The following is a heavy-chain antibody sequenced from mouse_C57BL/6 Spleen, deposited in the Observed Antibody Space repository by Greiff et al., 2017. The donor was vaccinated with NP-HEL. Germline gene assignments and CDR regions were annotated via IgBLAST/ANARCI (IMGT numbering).Heavy chain of an antibody. Sequence: VMLVESGPGLVQPSQSLSITCTVSGFSLTSYGVHWVRQSPGKGLEWLGVIWRGGSTDYNAAFMSRLSITKDNSKSQVFFKMNSLQADDTAIYYCAKGLDSSGYEFAYWGQGTLVTVSA. CDR1: GFSLTSYG. V-gene: IGHV2-5*01. J-gene: IGHJ3*01. D-gene: IGHD3-2*02. CDR2: IWRGGST. CDR3: AKGLDSSGYEFAY.